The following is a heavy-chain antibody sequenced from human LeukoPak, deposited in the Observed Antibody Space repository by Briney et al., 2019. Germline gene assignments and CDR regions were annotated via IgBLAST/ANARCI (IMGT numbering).Heavy chain of an antibody. J-gene: IGHJ6*02. V-gene: IGHV3-30-3*01. CDR2: ISYDGSNK. CDR1: GFTFSSYA. Sequence: PGGSLRLSCAASGFTFSSYAMHWVRQAPGKGLEWVAVISYDGSNKYYADSVKGRFTISRDNSKNTLYLQMNSLRAEDTAVYYCARPRGGSYYYYYYGMDVWGQGTTVTVSS. D-gene: IGHD1-26*01. CDR3: ARPRGGSYYYYYYGMDV.